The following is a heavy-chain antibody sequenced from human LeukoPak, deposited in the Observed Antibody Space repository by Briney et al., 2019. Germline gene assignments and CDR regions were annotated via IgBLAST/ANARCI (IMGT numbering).Heavy chain of an antibody. CDR3: ARQGTYYYDSSGYSDY. J-gene: IGHJ4*02. CDR2: IYYSGRT. Sequence: PSGTLCLTCTVSGGSISSSSYYWGWIRQPPGQGLEGIGSIYYSGRTYYNPSLTSRVTISVDTSKNQLSLKLSSVTAADTAVYYCARQGTYYYDSSGYSDYWGQGTLVTVSS. D-gene: IGHD3-22*01. CDR1: GGSISSSSYY. V-gene: IGHV4-39*01.